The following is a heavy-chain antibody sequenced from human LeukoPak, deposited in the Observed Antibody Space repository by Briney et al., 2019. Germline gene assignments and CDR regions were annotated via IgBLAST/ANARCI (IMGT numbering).Heavy chain of an antibody. D-gene: IGHD3-10*01. V-gene: IGHV3-48*03. Sequence: PGGSLRLSCAASGFTFSSYEMNWVRQAPGKGLEWVSSISSSGSTIYYSDSVKGRFTISRDNAKNSLYLQMNGLRAEDTAVYFCARDQGYYGSGSFPRHFDYWGQGTLVTVSS. CDR1: GFTFSSYE. CDR3: ARDQGYYGSGSFPRHFDY. CDR2: ISSSGSTI. J-gene: IGHJ4*02.